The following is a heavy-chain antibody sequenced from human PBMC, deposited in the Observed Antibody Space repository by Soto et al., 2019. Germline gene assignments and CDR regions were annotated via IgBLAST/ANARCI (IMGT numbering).Heavy chain of an antibody. V-gene: IGHV1-58*01. J-gene: IGHJ6*02. CDR1: GFTYTSSA. CDR3: AKEGPSGYSSSWSNYYYYGMDV. Sequence: ADVSWKASGFTYTSSAGQLLREARGQGLEWIGWIVVGSGTTNYAQKFQERVTITRDMSTSTAYMELSSLRSEDTAVYYCAKEGPSGYSSSWSNYYYYGMDVWGQGTTVTVS. CDR2: IVVGSGTT. D-gene: IGHD6-13*01.